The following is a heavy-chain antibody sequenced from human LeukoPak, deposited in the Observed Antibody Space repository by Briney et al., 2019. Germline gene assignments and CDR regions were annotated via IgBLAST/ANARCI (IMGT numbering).Heavy chain of an antibody. V-gene: IGHV3-74*01. J-gene: IGHJ4*02. CDR3: ARPAGAVPDEY. CDR2: INSDGSWT. D-gene: IGHD6-19*01. Sequence: GGSLRLSCAASGNYWMHWVRQVPGKGLVWVSHINSDGSWTSYADSVKGRFTISRDNAKNTLYLQMNSLRAEDTAVYYCARPAGAVPDEYWGQGILVTVSS. CDR1: GNYW.